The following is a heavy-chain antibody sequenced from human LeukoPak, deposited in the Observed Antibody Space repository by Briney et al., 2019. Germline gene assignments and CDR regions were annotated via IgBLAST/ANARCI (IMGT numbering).Heavy chain of an antibody. CDR3: ARLDSSSWGYYYYMDV. CDR1: GGSISSSSYY. V-gene: IGHV4-39*01. Sequence: SETLSLTCTVSGGSISSSSYYWGWIRQPPGKGLEWIGSIYYSGSTYYNPSLKSRVTISVDTSKNQFSLKLSSVTAADTAVYYCARLDSSSWGYYYYMDVWGKGTTVTVSS. J-gene: IGHJ6*03. CDR2: IYYSGST. D-gene: IGHD6-13*01.